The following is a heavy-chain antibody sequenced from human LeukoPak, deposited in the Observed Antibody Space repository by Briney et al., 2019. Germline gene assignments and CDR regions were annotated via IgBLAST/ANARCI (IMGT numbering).Heavy chain of an antibody. V-gene: IGHV4-4*07. CDR1: GGSLSNYC. Sequence: PSETLSLTCTVSGGSLSNYCWSWIRQSAGEGLEWVGRIYITGSANWNPSLKSRVTISLDTSKKQFSLKLNSVTAADTAVYYCARALTYYYDSSGVGGQDFDFWGQGTLVTVSS. CDR2: IYITGSA. CDR3: ARALTYYYDSSGVGGQDFDF. J-gene: IGHJ4*02. D-gene: IGHD3-22*01.